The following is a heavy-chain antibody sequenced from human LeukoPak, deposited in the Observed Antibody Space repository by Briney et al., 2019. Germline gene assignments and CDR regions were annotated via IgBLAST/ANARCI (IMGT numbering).Heavy chain of an antibody. Sequence: GGSLTLSCAVFGLTYSDAWMSWVRQAPGKGLEWVGRIKSKTDGGTTDYAAPVKGRFTISRDDSKNTLYLQMNSLKTEDTAVYYCTTVDIVATIQGGFWYYGMDVWGQGTTVTVSS. CDR2: IKSKTDGGTT. D-gene: IGHD5-12*01. CDR3: TTVDIVATIQGGFWYYGMDV. J-gene: IGHJ6*02. CDR1: GLTYSDAW. V-gene: IGHV3-15*01.